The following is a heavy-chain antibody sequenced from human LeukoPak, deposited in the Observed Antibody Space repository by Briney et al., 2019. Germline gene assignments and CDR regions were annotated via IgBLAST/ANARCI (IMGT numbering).Heavy chain of an antibody. V-gene: IGHV3-9*01. Sequence: PGGSLRLSCAASGFTFDDYAMYWVRQAPGKGLEWVSGISWNSGSIGYADSVKGRFTISRDNAKNSLYLQMNSLRSEDTAVYYCAGALFAPDYWGQGTLVTVSS. CDR1: GFTFDDYA. D-gene: IGHD1-26*01. J-gene: IGHJ4*02. CDR2: ISWNSGSI. CDR3: AGALFAPDY.